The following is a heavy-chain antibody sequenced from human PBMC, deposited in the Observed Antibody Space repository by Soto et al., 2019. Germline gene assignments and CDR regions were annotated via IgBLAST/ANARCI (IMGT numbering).Heavy chain of an antibody. D-gene: IGHD2-15*01. V-gene: IGHV5-51*01. Sequence: GESLKISCKGSGYSFTNYWIDWVRQMPGKGLEWMGIIYPGDSDTRYSPSFQGQVTISADKSISTAYLQWRSLKASDTAIYYCARHGGSPGCYFCMDVWGQGTTVTVSS. J-gene: IGHJ6*02. CDR3: ARHGGSPGCYFCMDV. CDR2: IYPGDSDT. CDR1: GYSFTNYW.